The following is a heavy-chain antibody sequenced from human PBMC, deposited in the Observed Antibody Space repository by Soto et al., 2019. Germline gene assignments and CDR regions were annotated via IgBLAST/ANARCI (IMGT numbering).Heavy chain of an antibody. D-gene: IGHD3-16*02. CDR2: IDSSGTT. Sequence: QVHLQESGPGLVKPSQTLSLTCTVSGGSISSSEYYWSWIRQPPGRGLEWIGYIDSSGTTYYNASLKSLLMISVDTSNNQFSLMLTSMTAADTAVYYCASRYRYWGQGILVTVSS. J-gene: IGHJ4*01. CDR3: ASRYRY. V-gene: IGHV4-30-4*01. CDR1: GGSISSSEYY.